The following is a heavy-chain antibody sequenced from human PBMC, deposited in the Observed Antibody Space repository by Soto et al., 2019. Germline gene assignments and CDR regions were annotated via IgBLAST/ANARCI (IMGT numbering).Heavy chain of an antibody. CDR1: GGSISSGGYS. CDR3: AREYSSSPYNWFDP. D-gene: IGHD6-6*01. V-gene: IGHV4-30-2*01. CDR2: IYHSGST. Sequence: SETLSLTCAVSGGSISSGGYSWSWIRQPPGKGLEWIGYIYHSGSTYYNPSLKSRVTISVDRSKNQFSLKLTSLTAADTAVYYCAREYSSSPYNWFDPWGQGTLVTV. J-gene: IGHJ5*02.